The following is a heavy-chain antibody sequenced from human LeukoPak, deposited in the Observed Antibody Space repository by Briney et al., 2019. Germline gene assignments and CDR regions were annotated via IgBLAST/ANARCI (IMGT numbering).Heavy chain of an antibody. CDR3: ASGVVTTVDY. CDR2: INHSGST. Sequence: SETLSLTCAVYGGSISGYYWTWIRQPPGKRLEWIGEINHSGSTNYNPSLKSRVTISVDTTKNQFSLKLSSVTAADTAVYYCASGVVTTVDYWGQGTLVTVSS. D-gene: IGHD3-22*01. V-gene: IGHV4-34*01. J-gene: IGHJ4*02. CDR1: GGSISGYY.